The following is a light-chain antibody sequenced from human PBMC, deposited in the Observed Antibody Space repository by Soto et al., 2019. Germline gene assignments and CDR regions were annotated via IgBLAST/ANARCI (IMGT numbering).Light chain of an antibody. CDR3: AAWDDSLNGVV. CDR2: SNN. CDR1: SSNIGSNY. V-gene: IGLV1-44*01. Sequence: QSVLTQPPSASGTPGQRVTISCSGSSSNIGSNYVYWYQQLPGTAPKLLIYSNNQRPSGVPDRFSGSKSGTSASLAISGLQSEDEADCYCAAWDDSLNGVVFGGGTKLTVL. J-gene: IGLJ2*01.